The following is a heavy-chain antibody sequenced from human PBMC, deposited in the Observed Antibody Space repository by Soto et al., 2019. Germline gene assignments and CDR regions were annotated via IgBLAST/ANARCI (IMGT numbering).Heavy chain of an antibody. Sequence: GGSLRLSCAASGFTFSSYGMHWVRQAPGKGLEWVAVISYDGSNKYYADSVKGRFTISRDNSKNTLYLQMNSLRAEDTAVYYCAKEHHCSSTSCPPGYYYYGMDVWGQGTTVTVSS. CDR2: ISYDGSNK. J-gene: IGHJ6*02. CDR1: GFTFSSYG. D-gene: IGHD2-2*01. CDR3: AKEHHCSSTSCPPGYYYYGMDV. V-gene: IGHV3-30*18.